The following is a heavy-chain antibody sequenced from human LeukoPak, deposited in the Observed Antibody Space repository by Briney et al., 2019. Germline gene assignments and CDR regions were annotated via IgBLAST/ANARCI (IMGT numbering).Heavy chain of an antibody. V-gene: IGHV1-69*05. Sequence: SVKVSCKASGGTFSSYAISWVRQAPGQGLEWMGRIIPIFGTANYAQKFQGRVTITTDESTSTAYMELSSLRSEDTAVYYCARDRRWLQPNFDYWGQGTLVTVSS. J-gene: IGHJ4*02. CDR2: IIPIFGTA. CDR1: GGTFSSYA. D-gene: IGHD5-24*01. CDR3: ARDRRWLQPNFDY.